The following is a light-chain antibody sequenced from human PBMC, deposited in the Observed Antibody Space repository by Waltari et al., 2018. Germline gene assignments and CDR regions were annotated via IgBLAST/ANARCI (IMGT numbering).Light chain of an antibody. CDR1: QSLLYRPNNQNY. CDR2: WAS. CDR3: QQSYTTPLT. Sequence: DIVMTQSPESLAVSLGERATINCKSSQSLLYRPNNQNYLTWYQRKPGQPPKLPISWASTRESGVPDRFSGSGSGTDFTPTISSLQAEDVAVYYCQQSYTTPLTFGGGTRVEIK. J-gene: IGKJ4*01. V-gene: IGKV4-1*01.